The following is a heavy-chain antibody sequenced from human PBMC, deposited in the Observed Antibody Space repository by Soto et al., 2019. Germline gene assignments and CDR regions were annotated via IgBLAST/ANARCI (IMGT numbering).Heavy chain of an antibody. D-gene: IGHD6-19*01. CDR1: GFTFSSYG. CDR2: IWYDGSNK. CDR3: ARDVRDSSGWYLGFDY. V-gene: IGHV3-33*01. Sequence: QVQLVESGGGVVQPGRSLRLSCAASGFTFSSYGMHWVRQAPGKGLEWVAVIWYDGSNKYYADSVKGRFTISRDNSKNTPYLQMNSLRAEDTAVYYCARDVRDSSGWYLGFDYWGQGTLVTVSS. J-gene: IGHJ4*02.